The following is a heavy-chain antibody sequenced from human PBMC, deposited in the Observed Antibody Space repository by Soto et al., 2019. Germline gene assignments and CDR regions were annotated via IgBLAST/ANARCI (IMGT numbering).Heavy chain of an antibody. D-gene: IGHD3-10*01. CDR3: AKAKSGGPWYFDY. CDR2: IKQDGSEK. J-gene: IGHJ4*02. CDR1: GFTFSSYW. V-gene: IGHV3-7*03. Sequence: GGSLRLSCAASGFTFSSYWMTWVRQAPGKGLEWVANIKQDGSEKYYVDSVKGRFTISRDNAKNSLYLQMNSLRAEDTAVYYCAKAKSGGPWYFDYWGQGTLVTVSS.